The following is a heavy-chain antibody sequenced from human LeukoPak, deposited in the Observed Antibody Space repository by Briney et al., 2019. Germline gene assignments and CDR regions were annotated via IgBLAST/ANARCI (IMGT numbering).Heavy chain of an antibody. CDR1: GGSFSGYY. J-gene: IGHJ4*02. CDR2: INHSGST. CDR3: ARSHWRDY. V-gene: IGHV4-34*01. Sequence: PSETLSLTCAVYGGSFSGYYWSWIRQPPGKGLEWIGEINHSGSTNYNTSLKSRVTISVDTSKNQFSLKLSSVTAADTAVYYCARSHWRDYWGQGTLVTVSS. D-gene: IGHD1-1*01.